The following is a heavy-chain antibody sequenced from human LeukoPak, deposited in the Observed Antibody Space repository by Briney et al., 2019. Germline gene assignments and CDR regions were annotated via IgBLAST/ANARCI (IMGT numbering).Heavy chain of an antibody. D-gene: IGHD4-17*01. V-gene: IGHV3-21*01. J-gene: IGHJ4*02. CDR1: GFTFSSYS. CDR3: ARDLWSGYGDSGDY. CDR2: ISSSSSYI. Sequence: KSGGSLRLSCAASGFTFSSYSMNWVRQAPGKGLEWVSSISSSSSYIYYADSVKGRFTISRDNAKNSLYLQMNSLRAEDTAVYYCARDLWSGYGDSGDYWGQGTLVTVSS.